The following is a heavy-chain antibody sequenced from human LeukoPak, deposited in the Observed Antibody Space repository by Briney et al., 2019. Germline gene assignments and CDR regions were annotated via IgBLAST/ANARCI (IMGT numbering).Heavy chain of an antibody. D-gene: IGHD6-13*01. J-gene: IGHJ6*02. CDR2: ITRSGGNT. Sequence: GGSLRLSCAASGFIFSSYSMSWVSQAPGKGLEWVSVITRSGGNTYYADSVKGRFTISKDNSKNTVYLQMSSLRVDDTAVYYCAKAASSSWPSYYYGMDVWGQGTTVTVSS. CDR1: GFIFSSYS. CDR3: AKAASSSWPSYYYGMDV. V-gene: IGHV3-23*01.